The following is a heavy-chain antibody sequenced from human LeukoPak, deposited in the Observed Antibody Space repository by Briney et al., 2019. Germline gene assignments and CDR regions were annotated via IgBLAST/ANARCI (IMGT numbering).Heavy chain of an antibody. J-gene: IGHJ1*01. D-gene: IGHD3-10*01. CDR1: GYSFTNYW. CDR2: IYPGDSDT. CDR3: ATYAGSSSKYFQD. Sequence: GESLKISCKASGYSFTNYWIGWVRQMPGKGLEWMGIIYPGDSDTRYSPSFQGQVTISADKSISTAYLQRSSLQASDTAMYYCATYAGSSSKYFQDWGQGTLVTVSS. V-gene: IGHV5-51*01.